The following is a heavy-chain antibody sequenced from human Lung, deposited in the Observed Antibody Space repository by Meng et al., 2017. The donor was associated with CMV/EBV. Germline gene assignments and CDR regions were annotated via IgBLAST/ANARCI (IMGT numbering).Heavy chain of an antibody. CDR3: AKDSPKYSNGWPRGNYCDY. D-gene: IGHD6-19*01. CDR1: GFIFSSFA. V-gene: IGHV3-23*01. Sequence: GGSXRLSCTASGFIFSSFAMSWVRQAPGKGLEWVSAVTGSGDSTYHADSVEGRFTISRDNSKNTLYLQMNSLRAEDTAVYYCAKDSPKYSNGWPRGNYCDYWXQGTXVTVSS. J-gene: IGHJ4*02. CDR2: VTGSGDST.